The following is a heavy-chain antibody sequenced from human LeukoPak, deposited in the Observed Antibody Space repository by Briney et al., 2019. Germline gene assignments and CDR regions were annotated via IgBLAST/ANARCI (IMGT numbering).Heavy chain of an antibody. CDR3: ARYTTAGYSSGWYGPSFDY. V-gene: IGHV3-30*02. CDR2: IRYDGSHK. Sequence: RAGGSLRLSCAASGFSYCSYGMHWVRQAPGKGLEWVAFIRYDGSHKKYADSLKGRFTISRDNAKNSLYLQMNSLRAEDTAVYYCARYTTAGYSSGWYGPSFDYWGQGTLVTVSS. CDR1: GFSYCSYG. J-gene: IGHJ4*02. D-gene: IGHD6-19*01.